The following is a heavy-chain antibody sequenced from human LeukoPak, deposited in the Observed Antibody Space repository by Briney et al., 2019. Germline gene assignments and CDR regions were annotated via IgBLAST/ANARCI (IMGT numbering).Heavy chain of an antibody. CDR1: GFTFSTYA. D-gene: IGHD5-24*01. J-gene: IGHJ4*02. CDR3: AKDAVYGDGYWEFDY. CDR2: IVGSGDT. V-gene: IGHV3-23*01. Sequence: GSLRLSCAASGFTFSTYAMSWVRQAPGKGLEWVSGIVGSGDTDYADAVQGRFTISKDNSKNIVYLQMNSLRAEDTAVYYCAKDAVYGDGYWEFDYWGQGNLVTVSS.